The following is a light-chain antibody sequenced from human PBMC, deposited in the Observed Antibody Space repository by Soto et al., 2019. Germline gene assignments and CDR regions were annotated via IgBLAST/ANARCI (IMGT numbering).Light chain of an antibody. J-gene: IGKJ1*01. Sequence: DIQMTQSPSTLSASVGDRVTITCRASQNINTDLAWYQQKPGKVPNLLIYHASSLVTGVPSRFSGSGSGTEFTLTISSLQPDDFATYYCQQYNSYRWTFGQGTKVDIK. CDR3: QQYNSYRWT. CDR2: HAS. CDR1: QNINTD. V-gene: IGKV1-5*01.